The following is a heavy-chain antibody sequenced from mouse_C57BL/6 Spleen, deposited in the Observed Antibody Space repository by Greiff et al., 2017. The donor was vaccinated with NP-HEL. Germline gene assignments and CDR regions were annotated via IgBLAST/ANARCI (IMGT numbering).Heavy chain of an antibody. V-gene: IGHV3-6*01. Sequence: EVQLQESGPGLVKPSQSLSLTCSVTGYSITSGYYWNWIRQFPGNKLEWMGYISYDGSNNYNPSLKNRISITRDTSKNQFFLKLNSVTTEDTATYYCAREGAGSSYDWYFDVWGTGTTVTVSS. J-gene: IGHJ1*03. CDR2: ISYDGSN. CDR3: AREGAGSSYDWYFDV. D-gene: IGHD1-1*01. CDR1: GYSITSGYY.